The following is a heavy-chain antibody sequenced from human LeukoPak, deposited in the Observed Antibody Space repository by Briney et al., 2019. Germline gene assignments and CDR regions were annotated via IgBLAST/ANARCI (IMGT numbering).Heavy chain of an antibody. J-gene: IGHJ4*02. V-gene: IGHV3-43D*04. CDR3: AKDGVGRIFGVIMTYYFDN. D-gene: IGHD3-3*01. CDR2: ITRDGGST. CDR1: GFTFGDYA. Sequence: SGGSLRLSCAASGFTFGDYAMHWVRQAPGKGLEWVSLITRDGGSTYYADSVKGRFTISRDNSKNSLYLLMNSLRAEDTALYYCAKDGVGRIFGVIMTYYFDNWGQGTLVTVSS.